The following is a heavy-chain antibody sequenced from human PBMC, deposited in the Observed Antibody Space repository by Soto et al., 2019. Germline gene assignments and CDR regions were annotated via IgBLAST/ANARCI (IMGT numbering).Heavy chain of an antibody. CDR3: ARVQQTRGFYYYYGMDV. D-gene: IGHD6-13*01. CDR1: GVSISSSNW. V-gene: IGHV4-4*02. CDR2: IYHSGST. J-gene: IGHJ6*02. Sequence: SETLSLTCAVSGVSISSSNWWSWVRQPPGKGLEWIGEIYHSGSTNYNPSLKSRVTISVDKSKNQFSLKLSSVTAADTAVYYCARVQQTRGFYYYYGMDVWGQGTTVTVSS.